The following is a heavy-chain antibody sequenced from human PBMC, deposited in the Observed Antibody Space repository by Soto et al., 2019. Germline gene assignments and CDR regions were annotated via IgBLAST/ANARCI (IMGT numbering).Heavy chain of an antibody. CDR2: MSANNGNT. CDR3: GRDGGLRGAYYYYYYMDV. D-gene: IGHD3-3*01. CDR1: GYTFTSYD. Sequence: GASVKVSCKASGYTFTSYDINWVRQATGQGLEWMGWMSANNGNTNYAQKLQGRVTMTTDTSTSTAYMELRSLRSDDTAVYYCGRDGGLRGAYYYYYYMDVWGKGTTVTVSS. J-gene: IGHJ6*03. V-gene: IGHV1-18*01.